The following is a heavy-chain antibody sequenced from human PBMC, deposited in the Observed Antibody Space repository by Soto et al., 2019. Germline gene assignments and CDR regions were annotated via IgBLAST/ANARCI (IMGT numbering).Heavy chain of an antibody. D-gene: IGHD3-22*01. CDR3: ARQIYDSDTGPNFQYYFDS. CDR1: GYSFAGYW. CDR2: IDPGDSQT. V-gene: IGHV5-10-1*01. J-gene: IGHJ4*02. Sequence: PGESLKISCKGSGYSFAGYWITWVRQKPGKXLEWMGRIDPGDSQTYYSPSFRGHVTISVTKSITTVFLQWSSLRASDTAMYYCARQIYDSDTGPNFQYYFDSWGQGTPVTVSS.